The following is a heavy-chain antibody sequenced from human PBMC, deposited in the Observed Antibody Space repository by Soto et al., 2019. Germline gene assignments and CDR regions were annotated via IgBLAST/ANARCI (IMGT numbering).Heavy chain of an antibody. J-gene: IGHJ4*02. Sequence: QVQLVQSGAEVKKPGASVKVSCKASGYTFTSYGISWVRQAPGQGLEWMGWISAYNGNTNYAQKLQGRVTMTTDTSTSTAYMELRSLISDDTAVYYCAVRIAAAYRNPLSLDYWGQGTLVTVSS. V-gene: IGHV1-18*01. CDR2: ISAYNGNT. D-gene: IGHD6-6*01. CDR3: AVRIAAAYRNPLSLDY. CDR1: GYTFTSYG.